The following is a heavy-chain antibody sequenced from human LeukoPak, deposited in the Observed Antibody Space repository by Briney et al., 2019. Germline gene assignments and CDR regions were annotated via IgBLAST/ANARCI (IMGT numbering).Heavy chain of an antibody. V-gene: IGHV3-23*01. D-gene: IGHD6-25*01. CDR3: AKGLIPGRLRFGVDV. CDR2: ISESSGNT. Sequence: GASLRLSCAASGFTFSSYAMNWVRQAPGKGLEGVSGISESSGNTYYADSVKGRFTISRDNSKNTLYLQMNSLRAEDTAVYYCAKGLIPGRLRFGVDVWGQGTTVTVSS. CDR1: GFTFSSYA. J-gene: IGHJ6*02.